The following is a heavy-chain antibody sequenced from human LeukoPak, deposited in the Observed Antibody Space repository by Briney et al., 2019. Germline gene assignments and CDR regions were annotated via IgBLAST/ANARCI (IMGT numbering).Heavy chain of an antibody. V-gene: IGHV3-30*18. Sequence: GRSLRLSCAASGFTFSSYGMHWVRQAPGKGLEWVAVISYDGSNKYYADSVKGRFTISRDDSKNTLYLQMNSLRAEDTAVYYCAKDGMVGATTGEDFDYWGQGTLVTVSS. CDR3: AKDGMVGATTGEDFDY. J-gene: IGHJ4*02. CDR2: ISYDGSNK. CDR1: GFTFSSYG. D-gene: IGHD1-26*01.